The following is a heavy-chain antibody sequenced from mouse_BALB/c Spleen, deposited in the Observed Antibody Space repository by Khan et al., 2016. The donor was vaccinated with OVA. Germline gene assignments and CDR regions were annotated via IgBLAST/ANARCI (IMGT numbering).Heavy chain of an antibody. J-gene: IGHJ4*01. V-gene: IGHV1S132*01. Sequence: QLQLEESGAELVRPGASVKLSCKTSGYIFTSYWIHWVKQRSGQGLEWIARIYPGTGSTYYNEKFQGKATLTADKSSSTAYMQLSSLKSEDSAVSIQTKDYGSNYAMDYWGQGTSVTVSS. D-gene: IGHD1-1*01. CDR1: GYIFTSYW. CDR3: TKDYGSNYAMDY. CDR2: IYPGTGST.